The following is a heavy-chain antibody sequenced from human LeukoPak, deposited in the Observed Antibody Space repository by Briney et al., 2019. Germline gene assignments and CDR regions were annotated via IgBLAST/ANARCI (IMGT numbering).Heavy chain of an antibody. CDR2: IRIGGGST. CDR3: AKETGYSGYDYGDY. Sequence: PGGSLRLSCAASGFDLTTYAMTWVRQAPAKGLEWVSSIRIGGGSTYYADSVKGRFTISRDNSKNTLYLQMNSLRVEDTARFYCAKETGYSGYDYGDYWGQGTLVTVSS. V-gene: IGHV3-23*01. D-gene: IGHD5-12*01. CDR1: GFDLTTYA. J-gene: IGHJ4*02.